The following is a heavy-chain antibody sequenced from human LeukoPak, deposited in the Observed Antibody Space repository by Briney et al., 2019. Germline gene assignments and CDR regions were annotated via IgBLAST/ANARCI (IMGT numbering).Heavy chain of an antibody. CDR1: GLTFSSYS. V-gene: IGHV3-48*01. J-gene: IGHJ4*02. D-gene: IGHD1-7*01. CDR3: ARVGLWHYPVDS. Sequence: PGGSLRLSCAASGLTFSSYSMNWVRQAPGKGLEWVSYITSSSSIIYYGDSVKGRFTVSRDNAKNSLYLQMNSLRAEDTAVYYCARVGLWHYPVDSWGQGTLVTVSS. CDR2: ITSSSSII.